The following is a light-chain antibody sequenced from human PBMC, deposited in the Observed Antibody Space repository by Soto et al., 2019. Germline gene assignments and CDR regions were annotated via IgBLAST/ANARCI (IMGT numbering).Light chain of an antibody. V-gene: IGLV2-14*03. CDR1: RLDVGGYSY. CDR2: EVT. J-gene: IGLJ1*01. CDR3: CSYVSSKTYL. Sequence: QSVLTQPASVSGSPGQSITISCTGTRLDVGGYSYVSWYQQQPGKAPKLIIYEVTNRPSGVSDRFSGSKSDNTASLTISGLQTEDEADYYCCSYVSSKTYLFGTGTKVTVL.